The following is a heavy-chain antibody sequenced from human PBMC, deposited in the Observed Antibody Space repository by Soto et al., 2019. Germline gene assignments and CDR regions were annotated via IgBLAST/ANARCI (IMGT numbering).Heavy chain of an antibody. Sequence: HVQLVQSGAEVKKPGSSVKVSCKASGGTFSSYTISWVRQAPGQGLEWMGRVITIRNIANYAEKFQDRVTTTADKSTNTAFMELSSLRSEDTAIYYCASDAYGYLDSTVDYWGQGTLVTVSS. V-gene: IGHV1-69*02. J-gene: IGHJ4*02. CDR1: GGTFSSYT. CDR2: VITIRNIA. D-gene: IGHD5-18*01. CDR3: ASDAYGYLDSTVDY.